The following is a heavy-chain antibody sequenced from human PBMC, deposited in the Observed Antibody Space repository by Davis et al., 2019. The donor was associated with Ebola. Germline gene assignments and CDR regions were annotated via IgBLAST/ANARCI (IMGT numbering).Heavy chain of an antibody. V-gene: IGHV1-45*02. Sequence: AASVKVSCKASGYTFTSYGISWVRQAPGQGLEWMGWITPFNGNTNYAQKFQDRVTITRDRSMSTAYMELSSLRSEDTAMYYCASETEVVVAAFGIWGQGTMVTVSS. CDR1: GYTFTSYG. CDR3: ASETEVVVAAFGI. CDR2: ITPFNGNT. D-gene: IGHD2-15*01. J-gene: IGHJ3*02.